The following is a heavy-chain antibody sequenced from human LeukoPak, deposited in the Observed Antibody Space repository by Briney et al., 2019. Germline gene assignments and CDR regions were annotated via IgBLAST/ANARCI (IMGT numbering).Heavy chain of an antibody. CDR1: GFTFSSYE. J-gene: IGHJ4*02. CDR3: ARLLRYCSGGSCYHDY. Sequence: GGSLRLSCAASGFTFSSYEMNWVRQAPGKGLEWVSYISSSGSTIYYADSVKGRFTISRDNAKNSLYLQMNSLRAEDTAVYYCARLLRYCSGGSCYHDYWGQGTLVTVSS. D-gene: IGHD2-15*01. V-gene: IGHV3-48*03. CDR2: ISSSGSTI.